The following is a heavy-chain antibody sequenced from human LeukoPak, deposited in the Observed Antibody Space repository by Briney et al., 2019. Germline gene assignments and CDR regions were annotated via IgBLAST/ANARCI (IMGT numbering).Heavy chain of an antibody. D-gene: IGHD3-22*01. V-gene: IGHV3-48*03. Sequence: GGSLRLSCAASGFTFSSYEMNWVRQAPGKGLEWVSYISSSGSTIYYADSVKGRFTISRDNAKNSLYLQMNSLRAEDTAVYYCARDCQSRGYYQENYFDYRGQGTLVTVSS. CDR3: ARDCQSRGYYQENYFDY. CDR1: GFTFSSYE. J-gene: IGHJ4*02. CDR2: ISSSGSTI.